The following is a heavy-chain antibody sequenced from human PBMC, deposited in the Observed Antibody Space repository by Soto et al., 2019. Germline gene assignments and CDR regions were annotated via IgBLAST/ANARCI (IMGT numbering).Heavy chain of an antibody. CDR3: AKAMCYSSSFDAFDI. J-gene: IGHJ3*02. Sequence: GGSLRLSCAASGLAFSSSAMGWVRQAPGKGLGWGSAISGSGGRTYYADSVKGRFTISRDNSKNTLYLQMNSLRAEDTAVYYCAKAMCYSSSFDAFDIWGQGTMVTVSS. CDR2: ISGSGGRT. CDR1: GLAFSSSA. V-gene: IGHV3-23*01. D-gene: IGHD6-6*01.